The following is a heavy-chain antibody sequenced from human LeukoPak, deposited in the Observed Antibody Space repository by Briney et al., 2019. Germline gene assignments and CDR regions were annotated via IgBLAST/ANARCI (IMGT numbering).Heavy chain of an antibody. CDR2: IYYSGST. D-gene: IGHD1-26*01. J-gene: IGHJ3*02. Sequence: SETLSLTCTVSGGSISSYYWSWIRQPPGKGLEGIGYIYYSGSTKYNPSLKSRVTISVDTSKNQFSLKLSSVTAADTAVYYCARDRPIVGATDAFDIWGQGTMVTVSS. CDR3: ARDRPIVGATDAFDI. V-gene: IGHV4-59*01. CDR1: GGSISSYY.